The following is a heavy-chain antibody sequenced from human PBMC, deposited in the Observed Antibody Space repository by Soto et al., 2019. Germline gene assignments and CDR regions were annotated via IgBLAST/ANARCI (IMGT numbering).Heavy chain of an antibody. V-gene: IGHV1-69*13. D-gene: IGHD3-10*01. CDR3: ARDMWVRGVIYY. CDR1: GGTFSSYA. CDR2: IIPIFGTA. Sequence: SVKVSCKASGGTFSSYAISWVRQAPGQGLEWMGGIIPIFGTANYAQKFQGRVTITADESTSTAYMELSSLRSEDTAVYYCARDMWVRGVIYYWGKGPLVTVSP. J-gene: IGHJ4*02.